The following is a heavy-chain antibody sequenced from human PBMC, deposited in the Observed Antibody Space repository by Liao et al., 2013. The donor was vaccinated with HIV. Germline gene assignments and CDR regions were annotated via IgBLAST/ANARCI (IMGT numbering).Heavy chain of an antibody. Sequence: QVQLQESGPGLVKPSQTLSLTCTVSGGSITTGSYYWSWIRQPAGKGLEWIGRIYSSGSTDYNPSLKSRVTISLDTSSNQFSLNLNSVTAADTAVYYCAREGYDSTGYHYFFDYWGQGILVAVSS. J-gene: IGHJ4*02. D-gene: IGHD3-22*01. CDR1: GGSITTGSYY. CDR3: AREGYDSTGYHYFFDY. CDR2: IYSSGST. V-gene: IGHV4-61*02.